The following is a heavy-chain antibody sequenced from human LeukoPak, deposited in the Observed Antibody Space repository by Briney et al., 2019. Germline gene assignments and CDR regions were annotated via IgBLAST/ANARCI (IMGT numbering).Heavy chain of an antibody. CDR2: ISGSGGST. D-gene: IGHD3-10*01. Sequence: GGSLRLSCAASGFTFSSYGMSWVRQAPGKGLEWVSAISGSGGSTYYADSVKGRFTISRDNSKNTLYLQMNSLRAEDTAVYYCAKEQGHYYGSGRTVDYWGQGTLVTVSS. J-gene: IGHJ4*02. V-gene: IGHV3-23*01. CDR1: GFTFSSYG. CDR3: AKEQGHYYGSGRTVDY.